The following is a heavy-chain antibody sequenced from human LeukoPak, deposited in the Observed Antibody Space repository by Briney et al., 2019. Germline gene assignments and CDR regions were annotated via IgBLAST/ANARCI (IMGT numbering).Heavy chain of an antibody. J-gene: IGHJ4*02. D-gene: IGHD6-6*01. CDR2: IYYSGST. Sequence: TPSETLSLTCTVSGGSISSSSYYWGWIRQPPGKGLEWIGSIYYSGSTYYNPSLKSRVTISVDTSKNQFSLKLSSVTAADTAVYYCARAPIEYSSSWDYWGQGTLVTVSS. CDR3: ARAPIEYSSSWDY. V-gene: IGHV4-39*01. CDR1: GGSISSSSYY.